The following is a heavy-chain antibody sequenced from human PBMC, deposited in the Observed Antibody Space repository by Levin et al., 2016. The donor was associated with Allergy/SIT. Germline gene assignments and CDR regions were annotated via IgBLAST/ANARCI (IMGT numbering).Heavy chain of an antibody. J-gene: IGHJ4*02. CDR2: IYPGDSDT. CDR3: ARHPLHCSSTSCGLGVYYFDY. D-gene: IGHD2-2*01. Sequence: GESLKISCKGSGYSFTSYWIGWVRQMPGKGLEWMGIIYPGDSDTRYSPSFQGQVTISADKSISTAYLQWSSLKASDTAMYYCARHPLHCSSTSCGLGVYYFDYWGQGTLVTVSS. V-gene: IGHV5-51*01. CDR1: GYSFTSYW.